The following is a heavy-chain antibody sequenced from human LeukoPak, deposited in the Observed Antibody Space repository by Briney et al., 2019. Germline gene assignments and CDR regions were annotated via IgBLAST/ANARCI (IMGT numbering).Heavy chain of an antibody. Sequence: GGSLRLSCAASGFTFSSYWMSWVRQAPGKGLEWAANIKQDGSEKYYVDSVRGRFTISRDNAKNSLYLQMNSLRAEDTAVYYCARESSGWSQSDPFDYWGQGTLVTVSS. CDR3: ARESSGWSQSDPFDY. V-gene: IGHV3-7*01. J-gene: IGHJ4*02. CDR1: GFTFSSYW. D-gene: IGHD6-19*01. CDR2: IKQDGSEK.